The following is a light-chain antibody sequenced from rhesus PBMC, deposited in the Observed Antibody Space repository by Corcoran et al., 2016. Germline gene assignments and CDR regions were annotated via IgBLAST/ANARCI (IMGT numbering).Light chain of an antibody. V-gene: IGKV4-1*01. CDR1: QRLLYDSNNKNY. J-gene: IGKJ4*01. CDR2: WAS. CDR3: QQYYGYPLT. Sequence: DIVMTQSPDSLAVSLGERVTINCKTSQRLLYDSNNKNYLDWDQQKPGQPPKLFLYWASTRESGVPNRFRGSGSGTDFTLTISVLPSEYVAVYYCQQYYGYPLTFGGGTKVEIK.